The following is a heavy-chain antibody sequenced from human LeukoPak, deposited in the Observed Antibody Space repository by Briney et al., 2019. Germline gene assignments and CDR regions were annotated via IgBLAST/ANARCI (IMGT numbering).Heavy chain of an antibody. Sequence: PGGSLRLSCAASGFTFSSYAMHWVRQAPGKGLEWVAVISYDGSNKYYADSVKGRFTFSRDNSKNTLYLQMNSLRAEDTAVYYCATLADYWGQGTLVTVSS. CDR1: GFTFSSYA. V-gene: IGHV3-30*17. J-gene: IGHJ4*02. CDR3: ATLADY. CDR2: ISYDGSNK.